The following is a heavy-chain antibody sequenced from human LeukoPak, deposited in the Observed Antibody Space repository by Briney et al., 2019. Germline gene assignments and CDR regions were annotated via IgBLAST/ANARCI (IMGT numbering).Heavy chain of an antibody. CDR2: IYYSGST. J-gene: IGHJ4*02. V-gene: IGHV4-39*01. Sequence: SETLSLTCSVSGGSISSSSHYWGWIRQPPGKGLEWIGSIYYSGSTYYNLSLKSRVTISVDTSKNQFSLKLSSVTAADTAVYYCVVFWSGASHNWGQGTLVTVSS. D-gene: IGHD3-3*01. CDR3: VVFWSGASHN. CDR1: GGSISSSSHY.